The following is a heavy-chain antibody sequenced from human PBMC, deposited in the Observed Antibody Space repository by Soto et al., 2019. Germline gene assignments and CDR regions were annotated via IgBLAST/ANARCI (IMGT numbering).Heavy chain of an antibody. V-gene: IGHV4-31*03. CDR1: GGSISSGGYY. CDR2: SYYSGST. J-gene: IGHJ4*02. CDR3: VTNGDYYDSSGWFGTYFDY. D-gene: IGHD3-22*01. Sequence: PSETLSLTCTVSGGSISSGGYYWGWVRQPPGKGLEWLGYSYYSGSTYHNPSLKGRNTISVDTSKNQFSLKLSSVTAADTAVYYCVTNGDYYDSSGWFGTYFDYWGQGTLVTVSS.